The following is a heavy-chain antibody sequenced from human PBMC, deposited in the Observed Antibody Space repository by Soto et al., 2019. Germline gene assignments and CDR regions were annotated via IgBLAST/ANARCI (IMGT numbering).Heavy chain of an antibody. CDR2: IYWDDDK. J-gene: IGHJ4*02. Sequence: QITLKESGPTLVKPTQTLTLTCTFSGLSLSTSGVGVGWIRQPPGKALEWLALIYWDDDKRYSPSLMSRLTITKDTSKNPVVLTMTNVAPVDTATYYCAHPFSGNFYYFDYWSQGTLVTVSS. CDR1: GLSLSTSGVG. V-gene: IGHV2-5*02. CDR3: AHPFSGNFYYFDY. D-gene: IGHD1-26*01.